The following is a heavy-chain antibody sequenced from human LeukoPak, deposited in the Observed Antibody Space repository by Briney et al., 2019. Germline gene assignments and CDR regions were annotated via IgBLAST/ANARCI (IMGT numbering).Heavy chain of an antibody. CDR1: GGSLSSYY. V-gene: IGHV4-59*01. CDR3: ARDIAAAGTFAY. CDR2: IYYSGSA. Sequence: SETLSLTCTVSGGSLSSYYWSWIRQPPGKGLEWIGYIYYSGSANYNPSLKSRVTISVDTSKNQFSLKLSSVTAADTAVYYCARDIAAAGTFAYWGQGTLVTVSS. J-gene: IGHJ4*02. D-gene: IGHD6-13*01.